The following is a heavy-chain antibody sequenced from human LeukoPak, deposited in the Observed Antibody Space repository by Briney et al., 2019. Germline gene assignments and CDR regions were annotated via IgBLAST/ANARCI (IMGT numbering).Heavy chain of an antibody. D-gene: IGHD3-10*01. J-gene: IGHJ3*02. CDR1: GFTFRSYG. Sequence: GGSLRLSCAASGFTFRSYGMHWVRQAPGKGLEWVAFIRYDGNNKYYGDSVKGRFTISRDNSKNTLYLQMNSLRAEDTAVYYCLYGSGSYPHVFDIWGQGTMVGVSS. CDR2: IRYDGNNK. V-gene: IGHV3-30*02. CDR3: LYGSGSYPHVFDI.